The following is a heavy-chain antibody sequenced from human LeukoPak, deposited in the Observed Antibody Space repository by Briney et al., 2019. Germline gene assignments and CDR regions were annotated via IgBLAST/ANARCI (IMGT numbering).Heavy chain of an antibody. D-gene: IGHD3-10*01. V-gene: IGHV3-7*01. Sequence: GGSLGLSCAASGFTFRDFWMSWVRQAPGQGLEWVANIKQDESEKNYVESVKGRFTISRDNAKNSLYLQMNSLTGDDTAIYFCAREGWYGEAPFDCWGQGTLVTVSS. J-gene: IGHJ4*02. CDR1: GFTFRDFW. CDR2: IKQDESEK. CDR3: AREGWYGEAPFDC.